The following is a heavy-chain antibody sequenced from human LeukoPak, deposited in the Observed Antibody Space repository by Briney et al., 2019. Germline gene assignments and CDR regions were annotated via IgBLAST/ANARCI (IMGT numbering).Heavy chain of an antibody. J-gene: IGHJ4*02. V-gene: IGHV1-69*06. CDR1: GGTVSSYA. Sequence: GASVKLSCKASGGTVSSYAISWVRQAPGHRLEWMGGVIPIFGTANYAQKFQGRVTITADKSTSTAYMELSSLRSEDTAVYYCARVPTYYYGSGNPYYFDYWGQGTLVTVSS. CDR2: VIPIFGTA. D-gene: IGHD3-10*01. CDR3: ARVPTYYYGSGNPYYFDY.